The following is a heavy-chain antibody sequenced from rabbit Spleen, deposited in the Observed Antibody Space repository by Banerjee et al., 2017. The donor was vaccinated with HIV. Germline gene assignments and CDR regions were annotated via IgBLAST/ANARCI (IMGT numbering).Heavy chain of an antibody. CDR2: IYPITETT. CDR3: AREDVGGSINL. D-gene: IGHD1-1*01. Sequence: QQQLEESGGGLVQPEGSLTLTCKASGFDFSSLYYMCWVRQAPGKGLEWIGIIYPITETTYYANWVNGRFTISTDNAQHTVDLQMNSLTAADTATYFCAREDVGGSINLWGPGTLVTVS. V-gene: IGHV1S43*01. J-gene: IGHJ4*01. CDR1: GFDFSSLYY.